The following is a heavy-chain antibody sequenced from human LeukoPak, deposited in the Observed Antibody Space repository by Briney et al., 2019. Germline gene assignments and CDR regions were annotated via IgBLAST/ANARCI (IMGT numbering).Heavy chain of an antibody. CDR1: GGSISSSSYY. D-gene: IGHD3-3*01. Sequence: SETLSLTCTVSGGSISSSSYYWGWIRQPPGKGLEWIGSIYYSGSTYYNPSLKSRVTISVDRSKNQFSLKLSSVTAADTAVYYCARYSGGPVILEWIPLPYNWFDPWGQGTLVTVSS. J-gene: IGHJ5*02. V-gene: IGHV4-39*07. CDR3: ARYSGGPVILEWIPLPYNWFDP. CDR2: IYYSGST.